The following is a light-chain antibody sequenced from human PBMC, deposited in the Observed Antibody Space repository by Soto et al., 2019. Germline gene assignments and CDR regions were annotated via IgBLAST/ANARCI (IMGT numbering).Light chain of an antibody. V-gene: IGKV2-28*01. CDR1: ESLLYSNGHNE. CDR2: LGS. J-gene: IGKJ4*01. CDR3: MQALQTPRLT. Sequence: DIVLPQSPLSLPVTPGEPASISCTSSESLLYSNGHNELDWYLQKPGLSPQLLIYLGSNRASGVPDRFSGSGSGTDFTLKISRVEAEDVGVYYCMQALQTPRLTFGGGTKVDIK.